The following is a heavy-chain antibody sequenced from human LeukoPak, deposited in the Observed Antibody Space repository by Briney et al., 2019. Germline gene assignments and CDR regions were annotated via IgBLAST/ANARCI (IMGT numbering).Heavy chain of an antibody. CDR2: INTKTGNP. CDR1: GYTFSSYA. J-gene: IGHJ5*02. V-gene: IGHV7-4-1*02. D-gene: IGHD3-3*01. CDR3: ARGALRFLEWVGAQGFDP. Sequence: GASVKVSCKASGYTFSSYAMNWVRQAPGQGLEWMGWINTKTGNPTYAQGFTGRFVFSLDTSVSTAYLQISSLKAEDTAVYYCARGALRFLEWVGAQGFDPWGQGALVIVSS.